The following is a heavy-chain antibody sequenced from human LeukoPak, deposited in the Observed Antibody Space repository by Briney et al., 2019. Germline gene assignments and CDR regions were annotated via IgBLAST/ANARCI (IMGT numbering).Heavy chain of an antibody. V-gene: IGHV1-2*02. D-gene: IGHD3-10*01. J-gene: IGHJ5*02. Sequence: ASVKVPCKASGYTFTSYDINWVRQATGQGLEWMGWINPNSGGTNYAQKFQGRVTMTRDTSISTAYMELSRLRSDDTAVYYCGRFSVKLDRGRLDPWGQGTLVTVSS. CDR3: GRFSVKLDRGRLDP. CDR1: GYTFTSYD. CDR2: INPNSGGT.